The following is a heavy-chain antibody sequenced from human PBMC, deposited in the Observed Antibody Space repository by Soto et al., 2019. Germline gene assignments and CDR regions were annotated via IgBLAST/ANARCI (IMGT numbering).Heavy chain of an antibody. CDR3: ARWWSGSRQGFDP. D-gene: IGHD3-3*01. J-gene: IGHJ5*02. CDR2: IYYSGST. V-gene: IGHV4-31*03. Sequence: QVQLQESGPGLVKPSQTLSLTCTVSGGSISSGDYYWSWIRQHPGKGLEWIGYIYYSGSTYYNPSLKSGVTISVDTSENQFSLKLSSVTAADTAVYYCARWWSGSRQGFDPWGQGTLVTVSS. CDR1: GGSISSGDYY.